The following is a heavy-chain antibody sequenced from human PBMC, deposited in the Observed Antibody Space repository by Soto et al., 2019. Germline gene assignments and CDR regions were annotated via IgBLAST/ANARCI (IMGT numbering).Heavy chain of an antibody. D-gene: IGHD3-22*01. V-gene: IGHV3-23*01. Sequence: AGGSLRLFCVPPGFPFYTYTMRWVPQAPRKGLERGSVISGSGGSPSYADSVEGRFSISRDNAQNTLYLQMSSLRAEDTAVYYCAKILLPRPLIANDAFDIWGQGTVVTVSS. CDR3: AKILLPRPLIANDAFDI. CDR2: ISGSGGSP. J-gene: IGHJ3*02. CDR1: GFPFYTYT.